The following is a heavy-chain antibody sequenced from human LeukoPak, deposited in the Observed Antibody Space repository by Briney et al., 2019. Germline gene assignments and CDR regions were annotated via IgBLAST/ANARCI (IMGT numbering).Heavy chain of an antibody. CDR3: AREWGRIMITFGGIIDPSFDW. J-gene: IGHJ4*02. V-gene: IGHV4-39*07. D-gene: IGHD3-16*02. CDR2: IYYSGNT. CDR1: GGSISSSSYY. Sequence: PSETLSLTCTVSGGSISSSSYYWGWIRQPPGKGLEWIGSIYYSGNTYYNPSLKSRVTISVDTSKNQFSLKLNSVTAADTAVYYCAREWGRIMITFGGIIDPSFDWWGQGTLVTVSS.